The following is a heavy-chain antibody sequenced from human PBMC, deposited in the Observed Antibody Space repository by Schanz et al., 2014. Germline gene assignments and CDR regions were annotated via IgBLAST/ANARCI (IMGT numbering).Heavy chain of an antibody. CDR2: INPGSGAT. D-gene: IGHD6-19*01. V-gene: IGHV1-2*02. Sequence: QGQLVESGGEVKKPGASVKVSCKASGYIFIGYFIHWVRQAPGQGLEWMGWINPGSGATNYSPKFQGRVTMTRDTSITTAYMELNRLTYDDTAVYYCARDDGFSSGWGQGTLVTVSS. CDR3: ARDDGFSSG. J-gene: IGHJ4*02. CDR1: GYIFIGYF.